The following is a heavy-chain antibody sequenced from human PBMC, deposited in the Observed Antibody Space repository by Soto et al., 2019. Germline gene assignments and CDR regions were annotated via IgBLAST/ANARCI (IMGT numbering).Heavy chain of an antibody. CDR3: ARDRDGYNGAFDY. Sequence: QVQLMQSGAEVKKPGASVKVSCKASGYTFSNYYMHWVRQAPGQGLEWMGIINPSGGSTSYGQKFQGRVTMTRDTSTSTVYMELSTLRSEDTAVYYCARDRDGYNGAFDYWGQGTLVTVSS. V-gene: IGHV1-46*03. CDR2: INPSGGST. D-gene: IGHD5-12*01. CDR1: GYTFSNYY. J-gene: IGHJ4*02.